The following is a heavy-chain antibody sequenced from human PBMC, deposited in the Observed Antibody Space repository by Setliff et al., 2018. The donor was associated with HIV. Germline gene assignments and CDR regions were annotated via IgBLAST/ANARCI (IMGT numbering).Heavy chain of an antibody. D-gene: IGHD1-1*01. CDR3: AREAVWSDAFDI. J-gene: IGHJ3*02. CDR1: GFSFSTHA. CDR2: IRHDGSNK. V-gene: IGHV3-30*02. Sequence: GGSLRLSCAASGFSFSTHAMHWVRQAPGKGPEWVAFIRHDGSNKYYADSVKGRFTISRDNSKNTLYLQMNSLRAEDTAVYYCAREAVWSDAFDIWGQGTMVAVSS.